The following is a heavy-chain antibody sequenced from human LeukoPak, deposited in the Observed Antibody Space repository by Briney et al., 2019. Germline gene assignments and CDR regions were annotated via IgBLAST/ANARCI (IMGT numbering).Heavy chain of an antibody. Sequence: GTLSLTCAVSGGSISSSNWWSWVRQAPGKGLEWVSDISGSGGSTYYADSVRGRFTISRDNSKNTLYLQMNSLRAEDTAVYYCARSMTTYYYYYMDVWGKGTTVTISS. D-gene: IGHD4-17*01. V-gene: IGHV3-23*01. CDR3: ARSMTTYYYYYMDV. J-gene: IGHJ6*03. CDR1: GGSISSSN. CDR2: ISGSGGST.